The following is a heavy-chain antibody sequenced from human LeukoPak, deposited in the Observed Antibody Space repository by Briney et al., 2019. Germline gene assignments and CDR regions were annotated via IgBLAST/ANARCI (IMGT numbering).Heavy chain of an antibody. CDR3: ATPGRSGYYLS. J-gene: IGHJ4*02. D-gene: IGHD3-22*01. CDR1: GFTCSDYY. Sequence: GGSLRLSCAASGFTCSDYYMSWIRQAPGKGLEWVSYISSSGSTIYYADSVKGRFTISRDNAKNSLYLQMNSLRAEDTAVYYCATPGRSGYYLSWGQGTLVTVSS. CDR2: ISSSGSTI. V-gene: IGHV3-11*01.